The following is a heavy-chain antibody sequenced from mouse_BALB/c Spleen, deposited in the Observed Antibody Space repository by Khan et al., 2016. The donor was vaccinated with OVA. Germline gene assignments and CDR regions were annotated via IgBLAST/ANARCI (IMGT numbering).Heavy chain of an antibody. CDR1: GYTFTSYT. Sequence: QVQLQQSGAELSRPGASVKMSCKASGYTFTSYTIHWIKQRPGQGLEWIGYIIPSSGYTNYNQKLKDKATLTADKSSTTASLQLSSLTSDDSAVYYCARDGAYYRNDGWFAYWGQGTLVTVSA. V-gene: IGHV1-4*01. CDR2: IIPSSGYT. J-gene: IGHJ3*01. D-gene: IGHD2-14*01. CDR3: ARDGAYYRNDGWFAY.